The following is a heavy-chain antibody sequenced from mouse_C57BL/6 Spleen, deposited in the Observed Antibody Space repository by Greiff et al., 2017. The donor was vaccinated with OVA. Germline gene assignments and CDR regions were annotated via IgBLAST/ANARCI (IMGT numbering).Heavy chain of an antibody. CDR2: IDPSDSYT. CDR3: ARGGDNDGFAY. V-gene: IGHV1-69*01. Sequence: QVQLQQPGAELVMPGASVKLSCKASGYTFTSYWMHWVKQRPGQGLEWIGEIDPSDSYTNYNQKFKGKSTVTVDKSSSTAYMQLSSLTSEDSAVDYCARGGDNDGFAYWGQGTLVTVSA. D-gene: IGHD2-4*01. J-gene: IGHJ3*01. CDR1: GYTFTSYW.